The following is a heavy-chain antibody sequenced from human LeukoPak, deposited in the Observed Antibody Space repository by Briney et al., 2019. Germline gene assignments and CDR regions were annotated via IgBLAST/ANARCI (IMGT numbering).Heavy chain of an antibody. CDR2: ISSSGSTI. J-gene: IGHJ4*02. CDR3: ARVDYDFWSGYWGVDY. D-gene: IGHD3-3*01. V-gene: IGHV3-48*03. CDR1: GFTFSSYE. Sequence: GGSLRLSRAASGFTFSSYEMNWVRQAPGKGLEWVSYISSSGSTIYYADSVKGRFTISRDNAKNSLYLQMNSLRAEDTAVYYCARVDYDFWSGYWGVDYWGQGTLVTVSS.